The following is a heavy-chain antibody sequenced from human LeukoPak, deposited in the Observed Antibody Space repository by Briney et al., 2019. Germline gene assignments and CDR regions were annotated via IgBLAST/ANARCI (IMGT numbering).Heavy chain of an antibody. CDR1: GFSFSSYR. Sequence: GGSLRLSCAASGFSFSSYRMNWVRQAPGKGLEWVSSVSNSGDYIHYAGSVKGRFTISRDNSKNSLYLQMNSLRAEDTAVYYCVTNFDPDVDWGQGTLVTVSS. J-gene: IGHJ4*02. CDR3: VTNFDPDVD. D-gene: IGHD3-9*01. V-gene: IGHV3-21*06. CDR2: VSNSGDYI.